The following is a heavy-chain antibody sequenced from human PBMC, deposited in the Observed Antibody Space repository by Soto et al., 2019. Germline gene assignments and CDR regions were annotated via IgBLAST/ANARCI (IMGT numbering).Heavy chain of an antibody. V-gene: IGHV4-59*01. Sequence: SETLSLTCTVSGGSISSYYWSWIRQPPGKGLEWIGYIYYSGSTHYNPSLKSRVTISVDTSKNQFSLKLSSVTAADTAVYYCASSGHLGVVPAAYYYMDVWGKGTTVTVSS. D-gene: IGHD2-2*01. CDR2: IYYSGST. CDR1: GGSISSYY. CDR3: ASSGHLGVVPAAYYYMDV. J-gene: IGHJ6*03.